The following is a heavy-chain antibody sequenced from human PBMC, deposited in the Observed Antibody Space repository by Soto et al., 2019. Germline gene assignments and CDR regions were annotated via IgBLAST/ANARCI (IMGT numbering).Heavy chain of an antibody. CDR3: ASYGSGSYYPTTFAY. V-gene: IGHV4-31*03. J-gene: IGHJ4*02. CDR1: GGSISSAGYY. Sequence: QVQLQESGPGLVKPSQTLSLTCTVSGGSISSAGYYWSWIRQHPGKGLEWIGYIYSSGSTYYNPSLKSRVTISVETSKNQFSLKLSSVTAADTAVYYCASYGSGSYYPTTFAYWGQGTLVTVSS. D-gene: IGHD3-10*01. CDR2: IYSSGST.